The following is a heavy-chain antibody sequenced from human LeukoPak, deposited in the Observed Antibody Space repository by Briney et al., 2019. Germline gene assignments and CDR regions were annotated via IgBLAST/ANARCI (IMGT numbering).Heavy chain of an antibody. D-gene: IGHD3-22*01. CDR3: ARPYDTSGYFNAFDI. CDR2: IYYSGST. J-gene: IGHJ3*02. CDR1: GRSIGSSSYY. Sequence: SETLSLTCTVSGRSIGSSSYYWGWIRQPPGKGLEWIGSIYYSGSTYYSPSLKSRVTISVDTSKNQFSLKLSSVAAGDMTVYYCARPYDTSGYFNAFDIWGQGTMVTVSS. V-gene: IGHV4-39*01.